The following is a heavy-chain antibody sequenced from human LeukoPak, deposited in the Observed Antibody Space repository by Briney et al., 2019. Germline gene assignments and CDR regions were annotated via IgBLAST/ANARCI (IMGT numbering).Heavy chain of an antibody. CDR2: IYHSGST. CDR3: ARTSSGWPFDY. Sequence: SGTLSLTCAVSGGSISSGGYSWSWIRQPPGKGLEWIGYIYHSGSTYYNPSLKSRVTISVDRSKNQFSLKLSSVTAADTAVYYCARTSSGWPFDYWGQGTLVTVSS. V-gene: IGHV4-30-2*01. CDR1: GGSISSGGYS. J-gene: IGHJ4*02. D-gene: IGHD6-19*01.